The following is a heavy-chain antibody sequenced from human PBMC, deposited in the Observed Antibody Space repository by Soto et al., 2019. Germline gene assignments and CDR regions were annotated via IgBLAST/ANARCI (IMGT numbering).Heavy chain of an antibody. CDR3: ARDFGSSPRSPCDY. Sequence: SETLSLTCTVSGGSISRSNDYWGWIRQPPGKGLEWIGSIYYSGSTYYNPSLKSRVTISVDTSKNRVSLKLKSVTTADTAVYYCARDFGSSPRSPCDYWGQGTLVTVSS. CDR1: GGSISRSNDY. CDR2: IYYSGST. D-gene: IGHD6-6*01. J-gene: IGHJ4*02. V-gene: IGHV4-39*02.